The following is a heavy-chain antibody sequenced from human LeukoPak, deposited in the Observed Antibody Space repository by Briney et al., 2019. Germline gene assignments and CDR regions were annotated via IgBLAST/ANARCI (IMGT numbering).Heavy chain of an antibody. Sequence: GGSLRLSCAAGFTFTNAWMSWVRQAPGKGLEWVGRIKSKTDGATTDYAAPVEGRFTISRDDSKNTLYLQMNSLETEDTAVYYCTTSYYDSSGYRNWGQGTLVTVSS. J-gene: IGHJ4*02. CDR3: TTSYYDSSGYRN. CDR2: IKSKTDGATT. V-gene: IGHV3-15*01. D-gene: IGHD3-22*01. CDR1: GFTFTNAW.